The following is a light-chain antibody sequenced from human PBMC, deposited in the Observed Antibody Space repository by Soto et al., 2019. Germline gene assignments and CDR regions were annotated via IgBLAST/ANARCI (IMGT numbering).Light chain of an antibody. CDR1: QSVSSS. Sequence: EIVMTQSPATLSVSPGERATLSCRASQSVSSSLAWYQHKPAQAPRLLIYGASIRATGIPARFSGSGSGTEFTLTISSLQSEDFAAYYCQQYSNRYTFGQGTKLEIK. V-gene: IGKV3D-15*01. J-gene: IGKJ2*01. CDR3: QQYSNRYT. CDR2: GAS.